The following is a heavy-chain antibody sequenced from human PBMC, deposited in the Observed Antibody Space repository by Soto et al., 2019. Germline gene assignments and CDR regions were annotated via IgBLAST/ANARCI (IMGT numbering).Heavy chain of an antibody. CDR1: GFTFSGSA. Sequence: EVQLVESGGGLVQPGESLKLSCAVSGFTFSGSAMHWVRQACGKGLEWVGRIRSKANNYATAYAASVKGRLTISRDDSKHTAYLQMSSLKSEDTAVYYCTRCYGDYVRDYWGQGTLVTVSS. CDR2: IRSKANNYAT. D-gene: IGHD4-17*01. CDR3: TRCYGDYVRDY. V-gene: IGHV3-73*01. J-gene: IGHJ4*02.